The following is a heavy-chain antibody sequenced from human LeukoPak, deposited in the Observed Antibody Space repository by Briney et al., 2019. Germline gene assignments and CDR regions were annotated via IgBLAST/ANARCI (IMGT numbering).Heavy chain of an antibody. D-gene: IGHD1-26*01. CDR3: ARGGVGATTYVWFDP. CDR1: GYTFTNYY. CDR2: INPSGGST. J-gene: IGHJ5*02. V-gene: IGHV1-46*01. Sequence: GASVKVSCKASGYTFTNYYRHWVRQAPGQGLECMGIINPSGGSTSYAQKFQGRVTMTRDMSTSTVYMELSSLRSEDTAVYYCARGGVGATTYVWFDPWGQGTLVTVSS.